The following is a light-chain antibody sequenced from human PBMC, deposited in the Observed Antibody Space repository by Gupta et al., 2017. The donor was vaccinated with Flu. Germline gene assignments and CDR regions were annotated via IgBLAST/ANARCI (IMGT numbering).Light chain of an antibody. CDR2: AAS. CDR1: QSVTSNY. Sequence: EIVLTQSPGTLSLSPGERATLSCRASQSVTSNYLAWYQQKPGQAPRLLIYAASSRAAGIPDRFSGSGSGTDFTLTISRLEPEDFAVYYCQQYSSSPPGVTFGPGTKVDIK. J-gene: IGKJ3*01. V-gene: IGKV3-20*01. CDR3: QQYSSSPPGVT.